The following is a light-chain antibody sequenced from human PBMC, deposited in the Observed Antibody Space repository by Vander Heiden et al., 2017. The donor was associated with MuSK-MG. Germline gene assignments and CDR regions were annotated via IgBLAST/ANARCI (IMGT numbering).Light chain of an antibody. CDR3: QAYDSSRSAVV. V-gene: IGLV1-40*01. Sequence: QSVLTQPPSVSGAPWQWVTIPCTGGTPNIASGSHLPWYQQLPGTAPKVLIYDNKKRASGVPDRFSGSKSGASASLAITPLQEEEEAAYYCQAYDSSRSAVVFGGGTKLTVL. CDR1: TPNIASGSH. J-gene: IGLJ2*01. CDR2: DNK.